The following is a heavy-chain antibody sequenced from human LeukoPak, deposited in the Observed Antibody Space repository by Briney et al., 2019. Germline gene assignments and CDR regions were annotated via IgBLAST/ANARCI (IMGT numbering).Heavy chain of an antibody. V-gene: IGHV4-39*07. Sequence: KPSETLSLTCTVSGGSISSSSYYWGWIRQPPGKGLEWIGSIYYSGSTYYNPSLKSRVTISVDTSKNQFSLKLSSVTAADTAVYYCARDVYSSSPNNWFDPWGQGTLVTVSS. CDR1: GGSISSSSYY. CDR2: IYYSGST. CDR3: ARDVYSSSPNNWFDP. D-gene: IGHD6-13*01. J-gene: IGHJ5*02.